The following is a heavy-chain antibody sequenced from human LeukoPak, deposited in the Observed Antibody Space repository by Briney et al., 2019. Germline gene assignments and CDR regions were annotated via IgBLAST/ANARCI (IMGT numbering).Heavy chain of an antibody. D-gene: IGHD1-14*01. Sequence: SETLSLTCAVYGGSFSGYYWSWIRQPPGKGLEWIGEINHSGSTNYNPSLKSRVTISVDTPKNQFSLKLSSVTAADTAVYYCARDRRYYFDYWGQGTLVTVSS. CDR3: ARDRRYYFDY. J-gene: IGHJ4*02. V-gene: IGHV4-34*01. CDR2: INHSGST. CDR1: GGSFSGYY.